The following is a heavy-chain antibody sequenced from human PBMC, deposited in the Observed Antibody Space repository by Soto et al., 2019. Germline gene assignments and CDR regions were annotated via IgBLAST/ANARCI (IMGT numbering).Heavy chain of an antibody. D-gene: IGHD6-13*01. CDR3: AREAGGGKPLAAAGNRPGYYYYGMDV. J-gene: IGHJ6*02. CDR2: IIPIFGTA. Sequence: QVQLVQSGAEVKKPGSSVKVSCKASGGTFSSYAISWVRQAPGQGFEWMGGIIPIFGTANYAQKCQGRVTITADESSSTAYMELSSLRSEDTAVYYCAREAGGGKPLAAAGNRPGYYYYGMDVWGQGTTVTVSS. CDR1: GGTFSSYA. V-gene: IGHV1-69*01.